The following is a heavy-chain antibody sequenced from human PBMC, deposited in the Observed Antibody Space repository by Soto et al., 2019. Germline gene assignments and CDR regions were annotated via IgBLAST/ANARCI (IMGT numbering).Heavy chain of an antibody. D-gene: IGHD2-2*01. CDR2: MFPGDSTT. J-gene: IGHJ4*02. Sequence: PVEPQKISCQGSGFTFTTYWIGWVRTMPGKGLEWMGIMFPGDSTTRYSPSFQGQVTMSADKSISTAYLQWNSLKASDTAIYYCARVVIGYCSSTSCPADYWGQGTLVTVS. CDR3: ARVVIGYCSSTSCPADY. CDR1: GFTFTTYW. V-gene: IGHV5-51*01.